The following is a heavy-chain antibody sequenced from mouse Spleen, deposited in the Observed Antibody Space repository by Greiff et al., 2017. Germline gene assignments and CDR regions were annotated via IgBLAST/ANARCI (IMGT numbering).Heavy chain of an antibody. CDR1: GFTFSSYT. CDR2: ISSGGSYT. J-gene: IGHJ2*01. D-gene: IGHD4-1*01. Sequence: DVHLVESGGGLVKPGGSLKLSCAASGFTFSSYTMSWVRQTPEKRLEWVATISSGGSYTYYPDSVKGRFTISRDNAKNTLYLQMSSLKSEDTAMYYCTRGLGQDYFDYWGQGTTLTVSS. V-gene: IGHV5-6-4*01. CDR3: TRGLGQDYFDY.